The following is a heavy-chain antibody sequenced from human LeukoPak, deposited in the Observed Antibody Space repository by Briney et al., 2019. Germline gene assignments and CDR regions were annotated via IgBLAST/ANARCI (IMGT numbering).Heavy chain of an antibody. J-gene: IGHJ4*02. CDR2: IYSGGST. CDR3: ASTLQWDLTYYYDSSGFDY. Sequence: GGSLRLSCAASGFTVSSNYMSWVRQAPGKGLEWVSVIYSGGSTYYADSVKGRFTISRDNSKNTLYLQMNSLRAEDTAVYYCASTLQWDLTYYYDSSGFDYWGQGTLVTVSS. V-gene: IGHV3-53*01. CDR1: GFTVSSNY. D-gene: IGHD3-22*01.